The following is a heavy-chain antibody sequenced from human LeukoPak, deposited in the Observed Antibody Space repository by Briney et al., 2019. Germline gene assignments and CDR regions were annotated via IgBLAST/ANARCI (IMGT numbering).Heavy chain of an antibody. Sequence: GASVKVSCKASGYTFTSYYMHWVRQAPGQGLEWMGWISAYNGNTHYGQKLQGRVTMTTDTSTSTVYMELRSLRSDDTAVYYCARGSPPRRNYDSRGYYSYYFDYWGQGTLVTVSS. CDR3: ARGSPPRRNYDSRGYYSYYFDY. J-gene: IGHJ4*02. CDR2: ISAYNGNT. D-gene: IGHD3-22*01. CDR1: GYTFTSYY. V-gene: IGHV1-18*04.